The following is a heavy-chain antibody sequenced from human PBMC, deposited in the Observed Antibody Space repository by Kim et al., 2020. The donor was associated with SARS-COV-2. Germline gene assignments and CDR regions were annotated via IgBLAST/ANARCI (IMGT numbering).Heavy chain of an antibody. D-gene: IGHD2-2*01. J-gene: IGHJ4*02. V-gene: IGHV4-39*01. CDR1: GGSISSSSYY. CDR3: ARHRREGLQTMPYYFDY. CDR2: IYYSGST. Sequence: SETLSLTCTVSGGSISSSSYYWGWIRQPPGKGLEWIGSIYYSGSTYYNPSLKSRVPISVDTSKNQFSLKLSSVTAADPAVYYCARHRREGLQTMPYYFDYWGQGTLVTVSS.